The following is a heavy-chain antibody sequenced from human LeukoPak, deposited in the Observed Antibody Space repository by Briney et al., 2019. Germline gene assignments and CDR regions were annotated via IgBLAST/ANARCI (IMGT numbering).Heavy chain of an antibody. J-gene: IGHJ3*01. V-gene: IGHV3-23*05. CDR3: AKSRDPLQLWLPDYDV. CDR2: ITGKSSDT. Sequence: PGGSLRLSCSASGFTFNDKVMSWVRQAPGKGLEWVSSITGKSSDTFSADSVKGRSTISSDNSKNTLFLQMASLRADDTAMYYCAKSRDPLQLWLPDYDVWGQGTMVTVSS. D-gene: IGHD5-18*01. CDR1: GFTFNDKV.